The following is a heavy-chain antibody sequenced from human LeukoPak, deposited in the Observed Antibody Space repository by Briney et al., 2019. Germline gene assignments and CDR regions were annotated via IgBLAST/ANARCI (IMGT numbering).Heavy chain of an antibody. V-gene: IGHV4-34*01. J-gene: IGHJ4*02. CDR2: INHSGST. Sequence: SETLFLTCAVYGGSFSGYYWSWIRQPPGKGLEWIGEINHSGSTNYNPSLKSRVTISVDTSKNQFSLKLSSVTAADTAVYYCARTKVVTPFDYWGQGTLVTVSS. CDR1: GGSFSGYY. D-gene: IGHD4-23*01. CDR3: ARTKVVTPFDY.